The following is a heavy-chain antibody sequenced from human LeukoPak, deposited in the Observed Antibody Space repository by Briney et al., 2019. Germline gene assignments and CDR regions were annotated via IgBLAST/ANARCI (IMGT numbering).Heavy chain of an antibody. V-gene: IGHV4-59*08. CDR1: GGSISSYF. J-gene: IGHJ3*02. CDR3: ASGDLSSGYPEI. CDR2: IYYSGST. Sequence: SETLSLTCTVSGGSISSYFWSWIRQPPGKGLEWIGFIYYSGSTNYNPSLKSRVTISVDTSKNQFPLKLSSVTAADTAVYYCASGDLSSGYPEIWGQGTMVTVPS. D-gene: IGHD3-22*01.